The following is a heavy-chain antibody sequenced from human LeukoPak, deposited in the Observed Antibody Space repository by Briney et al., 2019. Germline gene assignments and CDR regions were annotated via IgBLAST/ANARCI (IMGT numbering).Heavy chain of an antibody. CDR3: AKAGSGSPPDP. V-gene: IGHV3-30*02. J-gene: IGHJ5*02. D-gene: IGHD3-10*01. Sequence: GGSLRLSCAASGFTFSSYGMHWVRQAPGKGLEWVAVIWYDGSNKYYADSVKGRFTISRDNSKNTLYLQMNSLRAEDTAVYYCAKAGSGSPPDPWGQGTLVTVSS. CDR1: GFTFSSYG. CDR2: IWYDGSNK.